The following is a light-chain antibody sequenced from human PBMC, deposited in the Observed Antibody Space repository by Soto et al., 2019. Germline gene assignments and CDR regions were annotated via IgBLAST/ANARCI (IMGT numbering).Light chain of an antibody. CDR2: SAS. Sequence: EIVMTQSPATLSVSPGEKATLTCRASQSVGTNVAWYQLKAGQAPRVLINSASTRPTGIPARFSGSGAGTEFTLTIRSLQSEEFAICSCPQYIKWPRTFGQGTKVDIK. CDR3: PQYIKWPRT. V-gene: IGKV3-15*01. J-gene: IGKJ1*01. CDR1: QSVGTN.